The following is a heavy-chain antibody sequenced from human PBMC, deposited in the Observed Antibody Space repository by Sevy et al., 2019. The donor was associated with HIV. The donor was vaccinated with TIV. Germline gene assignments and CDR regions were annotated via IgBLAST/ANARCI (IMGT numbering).Heavy chain of an antibody. CDR1: GFTFSSYS. Sequence: GGCLRLSCAASGFTFSSYSMNWVRQAPGKGLEWVSSISSSSSYIYYADSVKGRFTISRDYAKNSLYLQMNSLRAEDTAVYYCARAGYSLVDYWGQGTLVTVSS. D-gene: IGHD5-18*01. CDR2: ISSSSSYI. J-gene: IGHJ4*02. V-gene: IGHV3-21*01. CDR3: ARAGYSLVDY.